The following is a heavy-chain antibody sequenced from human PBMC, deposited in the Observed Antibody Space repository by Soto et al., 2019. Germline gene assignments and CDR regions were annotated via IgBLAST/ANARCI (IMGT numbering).Heavy chain of an antibody. D-gene: IGHD6-19*01. CDR1: GYTYTGDF. CDR2: MNPGSGGT. V-gene: IGHV1-2*02. Sequence: ASVKFSCKAVGYTYTGDFIRWVRQAHGQGLEWMGWMNPGSGGTDYAQKFQGRVTMTRDTSITTAYMELSTLSSDDTAMYYCTRASTVAGGYSKSLPNNSWGQGTLVTASS. J-gene: IGHJ1*01. CDR3: TRASTVAGGYSKSLPNNS.